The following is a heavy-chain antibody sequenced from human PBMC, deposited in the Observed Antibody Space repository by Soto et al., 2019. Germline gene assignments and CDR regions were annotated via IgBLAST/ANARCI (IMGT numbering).Heavy chain of an antibody. D-gene: IGHD2-8*01. CDR2: ISWNSGSI. V-gene: IGHV3-9*01. CDR1: GFTFDDYA. J-gene: IGHJ6*03. Sequence: EVQLVESGGGLVQPGRSLRLSCVASGFTFDDYAMHWVRQAPGKGLEWVSGISWNSGSIGYADSVKGRFTISRDNANTFVYLQMTSLRAEDTALYYGAKVRWVGGCTNGVCYYYYMDVWGKGTTLTVSS. CDR3: AKVRWVGGCTNGVCYYYYMDV.